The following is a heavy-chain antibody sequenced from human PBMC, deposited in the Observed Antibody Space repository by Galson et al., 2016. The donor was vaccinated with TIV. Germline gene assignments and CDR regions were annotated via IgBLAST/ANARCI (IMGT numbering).Heavy chain of an antibody. CDR1: GFSFSSYG. J-gene: IGHJ6*02. V-gene: IGHV3-33*01. CDR3: ARDVAFACFGDFFGGMDV. Sequence: SLRLSCAASGFSFSSYGMHWVRQAPGKGLEWVAVTWYDGSNKYYGDSVKGRFTISKDNSRNTLFLQMNSLRVEDTAVYYCARDVAFACFGDFFGGMDVWGQGTTVTVSS. D-gene: IGHD3-10*01. CDR2: TWYDGSNK.